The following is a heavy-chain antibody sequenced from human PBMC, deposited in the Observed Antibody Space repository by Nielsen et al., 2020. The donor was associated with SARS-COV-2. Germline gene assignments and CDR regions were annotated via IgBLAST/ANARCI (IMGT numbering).Heavy chain of an antibody. Sequence: GESLKISCAASGFTFSSYAMHWVRQAPGKGLEWVAVISYDGSNKYYADSVKGRFTISRDNSKNTLYLQMNSLRAEDTAVYYCAKAPHWSSSWYAPGLDYYYYGMDVWGQGTTVTVSS. CDR3: AKAPHWSSSWYAPGLDYYYYGMDV. D-gene: IGHD6-13*01. CDR2: ISYDGSNK. V-gene: IGHV3-30-3*01. J-gene: IGHJ6*02. CDR1: GFTFSSYA.